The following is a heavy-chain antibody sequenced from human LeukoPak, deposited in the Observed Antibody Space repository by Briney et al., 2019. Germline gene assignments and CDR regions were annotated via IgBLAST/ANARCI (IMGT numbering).Heavy chain of an antibody. CDR3: ARHGDWNRGAFDI. Sequence: GSLRLSCAASGFTFSSYSMKWVRQAPGKGLEWIGSIYYSGSTYYNPSLKSRDTISVDTSKNQFSLKLSSVTAADTAVYYCARHGDWNRGAFDIWGQGTMVTVSS. CDR2: IYYSGST. V-gene: IGHV4-39*01. J-gene: IGHJ3*02. D-gene: IGHD1-1*01. CDR1: GFTFSSYSMK.